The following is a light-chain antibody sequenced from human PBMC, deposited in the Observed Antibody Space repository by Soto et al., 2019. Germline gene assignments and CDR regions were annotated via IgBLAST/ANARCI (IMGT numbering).Light chain of an antibody. Sequence: QSALTQPPSVSGAPGQRVTISCTGSSSNIGAGYHVHWYQQLPGAAPKLLIFGDSNRPSGVPDRFSGSKSGTSASLAITGLQADDEADYCCQSSDSRLSGSDVFGTGTKVT. CDR1: SSNIGAGYH. J-gene: IGLJ1*01. V-gene: IGLV1-40*01. CDR2: GDS. CDR3: QSSDSRLSGSDV.